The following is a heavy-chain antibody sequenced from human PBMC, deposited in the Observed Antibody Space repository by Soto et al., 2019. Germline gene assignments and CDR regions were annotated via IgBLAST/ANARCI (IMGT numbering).Heavy chain of an antibody. CDR1: GYSFAGYW. CDR3: ARQIYDSDTGPNFQYYFDS. V-gene: IGHV5-10-1*01. Sequence: GESLKISCKGSGYSFAGYWITWVRQKPGKGLEWMGRIDPSDSQTYYSPSFRGHVTISATKSITTVFLQWSSLRASDTTMYYCARQIYDSDTGPNFQYYFDSWGQGTPVTVSS. CDR2: IDPSDSQT. J-gene: IGHJ4*02. D-gene: IGHD3-22*01.